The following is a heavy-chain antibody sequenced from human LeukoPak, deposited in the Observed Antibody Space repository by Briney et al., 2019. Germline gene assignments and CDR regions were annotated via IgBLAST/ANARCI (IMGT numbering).Heavy chain of an antibody. CDR1: GGSVSSYY. J-gene: IGHJ4*02. CDR3: ARMAYYPDTSDYPREY. V-gene: IGHV4-59*02. CDR2: IYYSGTT. D-gene: IGHD3-22*01. Sequence: SETLSLTCTVSGGSVSSYYWNWIRQSPGKGLEWIGYIYYSGTTNYNPSLKSRVTISVDTSKNQFSLKLASVTAADTAVYYCARMAYYPDTSDYPREYWGQGTLVTVSS.